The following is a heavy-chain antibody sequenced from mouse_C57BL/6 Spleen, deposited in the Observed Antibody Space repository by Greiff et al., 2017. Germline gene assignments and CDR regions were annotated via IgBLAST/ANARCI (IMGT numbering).Heavy chain of an antibody. J-gene: IGHJ4*01. D-gene: IGHD2-4*01. CDR1: GYSITSGYY. CDR3: ARGDYDYDADYAMDY. V-gene: IGHV3-6*01. CDR2: ISYDGSN. Sequence: ESGPGLVKPSQSLSLTCSVTGYSITSGYYWNWIRQFPGNKLEWMGYISYDGSNNYNPSLKNRISITRDTSKNQFFLKLNSVTTEDTATYYCARGDYDYDADYAMDYWGQGTSVTVSS.